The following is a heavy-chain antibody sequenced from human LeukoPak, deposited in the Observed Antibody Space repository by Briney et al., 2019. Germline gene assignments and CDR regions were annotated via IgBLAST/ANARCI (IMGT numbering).Heavy chain of an antibody. CDR2: MNPNSGNT. J-gene: IGHJ6*02. CDR3: ASRVGATTLLYYYYGMDV. CDR1: GYTFTSYD. V-gene: IGHV1-8*01. D-gene: IGHD1-26*01. Sequence: ASVKVSCKASGYTFTSYDINWVRQATGQGLEWMGWMNPNSGNTGYAQKFQGRVTMTRNTSISTAYMELSSLRSEDTAVYYCASRVGATTLLYYYYGMDVWGQGTTVTVSS.